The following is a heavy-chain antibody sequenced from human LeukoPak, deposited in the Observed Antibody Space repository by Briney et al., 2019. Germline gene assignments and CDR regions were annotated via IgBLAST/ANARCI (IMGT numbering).Heavy chain of an antibody. D-gene: IGHD5-18*01. CDR2: IYYSGST. CDR3: ARAGGYSYGPGYYHYYMDV. CDR1: GGSISSSSYY. J-gene: IGHJ6*03. V-gene: IGHV4-39*07. Sequence: SETLSLTCTVSGGSISSSSYYWGWIRQPPGKGLEWIGSIYYSGSTYYNPSLKSRVTISVDTSKNQFSLKLSSVTAADTAVYYCARAGGYSYGPGYYHYYMDVWGKGTTVTVSS.